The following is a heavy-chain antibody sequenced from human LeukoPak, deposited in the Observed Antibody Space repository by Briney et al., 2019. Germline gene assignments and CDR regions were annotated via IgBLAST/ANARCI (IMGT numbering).Heavy chain of an antibody. CDR3: TREYSGSFDY. CDR1: GFTVSSNY. V-gene: IGHV3-15*01. J-gene: IGHJ4*02. CDR2: IKSTANGGTI. Sequence: GGSLRLSCAASGFTVSSNYMNWVRQTPEKGLEWVGLIKSTANGGTIDYAAPVKGRFTISRDDSKNTLHLQMNSLKIEDTAMYYCTREYSGSFDYWGQGALVTVSS. D-gene: IGHD1-26*01.